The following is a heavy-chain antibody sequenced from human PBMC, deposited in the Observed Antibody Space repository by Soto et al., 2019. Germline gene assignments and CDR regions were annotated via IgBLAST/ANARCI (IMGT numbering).Heavy chain of an antibody. J-gene: IGHJ4*02. Sequence: ASVKVSCKASGYTFTTYTMHWVRQAPGQRLEWMGWINGGNGDTKYSQKFQGRVTITRDTSASTAYMEVSSLRSEDTAIYYCARAGEPAAAWRHFDYWGQGTPVTVSS. CDR1: GYTFTTYT. CDR2: INGGNGDT. CDR3: ARAGEPAAAWRHFDY. D-gene: IGHD6-13*01. V-gene: IGHV1-3*01.